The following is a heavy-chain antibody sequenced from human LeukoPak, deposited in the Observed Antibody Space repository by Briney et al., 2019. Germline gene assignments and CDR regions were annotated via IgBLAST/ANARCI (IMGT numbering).Heavy chain of an antibody. CDR3: ARVRYSSGWYLDY. D-gene: IGHD6-19*01. CDR1: GGSFSGYY. V-gene: IGHV4-34*01. J-gene: IGHJ4*02. CDR2: INHSGST. Sequence: PSETLSLTCAVYGGSFSGYYWSWIRQPPGKGLEWIGEINHSGSTNYNPSLKGRVTISVDTSKNQFSLKLSSVTAADTAVYYCARVRYSSGWYLDYWGQGTLVTVSS.